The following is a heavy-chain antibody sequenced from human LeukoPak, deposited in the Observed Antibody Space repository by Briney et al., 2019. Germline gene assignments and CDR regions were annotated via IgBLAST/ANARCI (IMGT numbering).Heavy chain of an antibody. Sequence: GGSLRLSCAASGFTFKNFWMSWVRQAPGKGLEWVADKKEDASKIYYLDSVKGRFTISRDNAKNSLYLQMNSLRAEDTAVYYCARYTGSGSYYNFFYYYGMDVWGQGTTVTVSS. D-gene: IGHD3-10*01. J-gene: IGHJ6*02. CDR2: KKEDASKI. CDR3: ARYTGSGSYYNFFYYYGMDV. V-gene: IGHV3-7*01. CDR1: GFTFKNFW.